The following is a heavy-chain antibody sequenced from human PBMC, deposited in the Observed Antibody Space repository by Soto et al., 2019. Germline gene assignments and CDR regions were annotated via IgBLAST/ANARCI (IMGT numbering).Heavy chain of an antibody. CDR2: IYYSGST. J-gene: IGHJ4*02. V-gene: IGHV4-59*01. CDR3: ARGFASGGEAGFDY. CDR1: GGSISSYY. Sequence: QVQLQESGPGLVKPSETLSLTCTVSGGSISSYYWSWIRQPPGKGLEWIGYIYYSGSTNYNPSLKGRVTISVDTSKNQFSLKLSSVTAADTAEYYCARGFASGGEAGFDYWGQGTLVTVSS. D-gene: IGHD3-16*01.